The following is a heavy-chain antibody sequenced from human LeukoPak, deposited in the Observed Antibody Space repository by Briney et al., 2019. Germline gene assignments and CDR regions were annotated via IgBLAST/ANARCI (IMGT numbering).Heavy chain of an antibody. CDR2: ISYNGGST. Sequence: GGSLRLSCAASGFTFSSYAMHWVRQAPGKGLEYVLAISYNGGSTYYADSVKGRFTISRDNSKNTLYLQMGSLRAEDMAVYYCARRAAADSFYSDYWGQGTLVTVSS. V-gene: IGHV3-64*02. J-gene: IGHJ4*02. CDR1: GFTFSSYA. CDR3: ARRAAADSFYSDY. D-gene: IGHD6-13*01.